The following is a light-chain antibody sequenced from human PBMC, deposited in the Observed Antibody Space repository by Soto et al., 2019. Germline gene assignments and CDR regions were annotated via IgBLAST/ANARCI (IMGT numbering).Light chain of an antibody. CDR2: EVS. V-gene: IGLV2-14*01. Sequence: QSALTQPASVSGSPGQSITISCTGTSSDVGGYNYVSWYQQHPGKAPKLMIYEVSNRPSGVSNRFSASKSGNTASLTISGLQDEDEADYYCDSYTSSSTYVIFGGGTQLTVL. CDR1: SSDVGGYNY. CDR3: DSYTSSSTYVI. J-gene: IGLJ2*01.